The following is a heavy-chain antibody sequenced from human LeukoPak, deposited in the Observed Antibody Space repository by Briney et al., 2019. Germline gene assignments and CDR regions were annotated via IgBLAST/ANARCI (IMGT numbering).Heavy chain of an antibody. CDR3: ARRKVGGTGDY. Sequence: GGSLRLSCAASGFTFSNYGMSWVRQAPGKGLEWVSAVSGNGGSSFYADSVKGRFTISRDNSKNTLFLQVDSLRAEDSAIYYCARRKVGGTGDYWGQGTQVTVSS. J-gene: IGHJ4*02. CDR2: VSGNGGSS. D-gene: IGHD1-26*01. V-gene: IGHV3-23*01. CDR1: GFTFSNYG.